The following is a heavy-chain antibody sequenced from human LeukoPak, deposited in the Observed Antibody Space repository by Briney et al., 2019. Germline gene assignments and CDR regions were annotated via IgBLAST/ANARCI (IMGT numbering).Heavy chain of an antibody. CDR2: ISSNGGIT. D-gene: IGHD6-6*01. CDR1: GFTFSSFS. J-gene: IGHJ5*02. V-gene: IGHV3-64*02. Sequence: GGSLRLSCAASGFTFSSFSMHWVRQAPGKGLEYVSVISSNGGITYYADSVKGRFTISRDNSKNTLYLQMGSLRAEDTAVYYCARDRRSIAARPDFDPWGQGTLVTVSS. CDR3: ARDRRSIAARPDFDP.